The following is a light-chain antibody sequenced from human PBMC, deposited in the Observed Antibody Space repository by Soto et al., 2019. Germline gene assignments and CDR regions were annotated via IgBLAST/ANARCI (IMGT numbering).Light chain of an antibody. CDR1: SSNIGSHT. CDR3: AAWDDRLYV. CDR2: SNT. J-gene: IGLJ1*01. Sequence: QSALTQPPSASGAPGQTGTISCSGSSSNIGSHTVNWYQHLPGTAPKLLIYSNTQRPLGVPVRFSGSKSGTSASLAISDLQSEDEAEYYCAAWDDRLYVFGTGTKVTVL. V-gene: IGLV1-44*01.